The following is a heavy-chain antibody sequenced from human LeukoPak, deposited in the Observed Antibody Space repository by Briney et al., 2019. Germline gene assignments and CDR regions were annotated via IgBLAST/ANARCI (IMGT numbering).Heavy chain of an antibody. Sequence: GGSLRLSCAASGFTFSSYWMHWVRQAPGKGLVWVSHINTDGRSTNYADSVKGRFTISRDNAKNTLYLQMSSLSAEDTAVYYCARGGGGHSNGMDVWGQGTTVTVSS. CDR1: GFTFSSYW. D-gene: IGHD3-16*01. V-gene: IGHV3-74*01. CDR2: INTDGRST. CDR3: ARGGGGHSNGMDV. J-gene: IGHJ6*02.